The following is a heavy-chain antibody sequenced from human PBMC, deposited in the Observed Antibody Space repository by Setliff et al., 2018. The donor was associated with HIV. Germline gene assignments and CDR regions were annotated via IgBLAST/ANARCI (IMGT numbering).Heavy chain of an antibody. D-gene: IGHD6-13*01. Sequence: TGESLKISCKAVDYTFTTYWIGWVRQTPGEGLEWMGIIYPDDSNIRYNPSFQSQVTISADKSITTAYLEIHNLKASDTATYYCARRDGRSMNAFQIWGPGTMVTVSS. CDR2: IYPDDSNI. CDR1: DYTFTTYW. CDR3: ARRDGRSMNAFQI. J-gene: IGHJ3*01. V-gene: IGHV5-51*01.